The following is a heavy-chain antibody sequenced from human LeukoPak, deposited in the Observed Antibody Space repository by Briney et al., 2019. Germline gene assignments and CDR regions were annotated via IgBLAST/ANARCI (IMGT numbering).Heavy chain of an antibody. D-gene: IGHD6-19*01. V-gene: IGHV3-30-3*01. CDR1: GFSFSTYA. CDR2: XXXXGTNK. CDR3: ARDEGAGSVGFSHYYGMDV. J-gene: IGHJ6*02. Sequence: GGSLRLSCAASGFSFSTYAMHWVRQAPGKGXXXXXXXXXXGTNKYYADSVKGRFTISRHNSKNTLYLQIDSLRPEDTAVYYCARDEGAGSVGFSHYYGMDVWGQGTTVTVSS.